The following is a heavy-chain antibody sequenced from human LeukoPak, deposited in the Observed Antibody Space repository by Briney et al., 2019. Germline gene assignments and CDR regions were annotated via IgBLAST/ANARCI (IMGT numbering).Heavy chain of an antibody. Sequence: GASVKVSCKASGGTFSSYAISWVRQAPGQGLEWMGGIIPIFGTANYAQKFQGRVTITADESTSTAYMELSRLRSDDTAVYYCARDPIYYDFWSGSYYYYYMDVWGKGTTVTVSS. CDR3: ARDPIYYDFWSGSYYYYYMDV. J-gene: IGHJ6*03. CDR2: IIPIFGTA. V-gene: IGHV1-69*13. D-gene: IGHD3-3*01. CDR1: GGTFSSYA.